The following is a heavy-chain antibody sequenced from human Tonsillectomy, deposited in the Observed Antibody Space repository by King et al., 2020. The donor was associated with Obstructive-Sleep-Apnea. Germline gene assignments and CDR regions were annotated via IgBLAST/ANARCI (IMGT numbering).Heavy chain of an antibody. CDR3: ARFGSGSYYKEADY. CDR2: IYPGDSDT. Sequence: QLVQSGAEVKKPGESLKISCKGAGYSFTSYWIGWVRQMPEKSLGLMWSIYPGDSDTRYSPSFQGQVTISADKSITTPYLQWSSLKASDTAMYFCARFGSGSYYKEADYWGQGTLVTVSS. CDR1: GYSFTSYW. V-gene: IGHV5-51*01. J-gene: IGHJ4*02. D-gene: IGHD3-10*01.